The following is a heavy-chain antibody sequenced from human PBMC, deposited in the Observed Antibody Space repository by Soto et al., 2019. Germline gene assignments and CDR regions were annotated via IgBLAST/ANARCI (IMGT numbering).Heavy chain of an antibody. J-gene: IGHJ6*02. CDR1: GFTFSSYA. CDR3: VKDQGIVVVPARPGPFYYYYGMDV. Sequence: GGSLRLSCPASGFTFSSYAMHWVRRAPGKGLEYVSAISSNGGSTYYADSVKGRFTISRDNSKNTLYLQMSSLRAEDTAVYYCVKDQGIVVVPARPGPFYYYYGMDVWGQGTTVTVSS. V-gene: IGHV3-64D*06. D-gene: IGHD2-2*01. CDR2: ISSNGGST.